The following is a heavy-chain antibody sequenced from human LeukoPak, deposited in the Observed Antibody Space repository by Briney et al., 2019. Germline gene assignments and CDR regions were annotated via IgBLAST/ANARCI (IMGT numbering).Heavy chain of an antibody. J-gene: IGHJ4*02. CDR3: TTGLDYDILNGYHNVPGFHS. CDR2: IKSRTEHGTT. D-gene: IGHD3-9*01. Sequence: PGGSLRLSCAASGFTFSNAWMNWVRQAPGKGLEYIGRIKSRTEHGTTDYAAPVQGTFTISRDDSTNTLYLEMNRLKTKDSTYYFCTTGLDYDILNGYHNVPGFHSWGQGTLVTVSS. V-gene: IGHV3-15*01. CDR1: GFTFSNAW.